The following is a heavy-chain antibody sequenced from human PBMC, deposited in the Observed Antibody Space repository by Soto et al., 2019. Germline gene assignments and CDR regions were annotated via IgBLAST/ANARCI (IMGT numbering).Heavy chain of an antibody. CDR3: AKDRSVAGTFHY. CDR2: ISGSGGST. D-gene: IGHD6-19*01. Sequence: EVQLLESGGGLVQPGGSLRLSCAASGFTFSSYAMSWVRQAPGKGLEWVSAISGSGGSTYYADSVKGRFTISRDNSKNTLYLQMNSLTAEDTAVSYCAKDRSVAGTFHYCGQGTLVTVSS. V-gene: IGHV3-23*01. CDR1: GFTFSSYA. J-gene: IGHJ4*02.